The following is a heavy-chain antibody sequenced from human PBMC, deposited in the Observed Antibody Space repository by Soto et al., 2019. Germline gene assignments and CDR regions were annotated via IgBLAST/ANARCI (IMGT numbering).Heavy chain of an antibody. CDR3: AKGLLPYSSSAGDAFDI. CDR1: GFTFRSYA. J-gene: IGHJ3*02. Sequence: GGSLRLSCAASGFTFRSYAMSWVRQAPGKGLEWVSAISGSGGSTYYADSVKGRFTISRDNSKNTLYLQMNSLRAEDTAVYYCAKGLLPYSSSAGDAFDIWGQGTMVTVSS. CDR2: ISGSGGST. D-gene: IGHD6-6*01. V-gene: IGHV3-23*01.